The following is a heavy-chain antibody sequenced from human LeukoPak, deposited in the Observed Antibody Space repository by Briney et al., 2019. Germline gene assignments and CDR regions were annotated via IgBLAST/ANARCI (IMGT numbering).Heavy chain of an antibody. CDR1: GGSISSSSYY. J-gene: IGHJ4*02. CDR2: IYYSGST. V-gene: IGHV4-39*07. CDR3: ARERRWLQLRTFDY. D-gene: IGHD5-24*01. Sequence: SETLSLTCTVSGGSISSSSYYWGWIRQPPGNGLEWIGSIYYSGSTYYNPSLKSRVTISVDTSKNQFSLKLTSVTAADTAVYYCARERRWLQLRTFDYWGQGTLVTVSS.